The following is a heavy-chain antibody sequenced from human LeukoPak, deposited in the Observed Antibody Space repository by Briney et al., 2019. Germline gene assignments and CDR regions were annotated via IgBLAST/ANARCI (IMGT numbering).Heavy chain of an antibody. Sequence: GASVKVSCKASGYIFTGYYLHWVRQAPGQGPEWVGWVNPNSGGTKYAQKFQGRVTVTRGTSISTAYMELSGLTSDDMAVYYCAISDSGWYQYWGQGTLVTVSS. CDR2: VNPNSGGT. D-gene: IGHD6-19*01. V-gene: IGHV1-2*02. J-gene: IGHJ4*02. CDR1: GYIFTGYY. CDR3: AISDSGWYQY.